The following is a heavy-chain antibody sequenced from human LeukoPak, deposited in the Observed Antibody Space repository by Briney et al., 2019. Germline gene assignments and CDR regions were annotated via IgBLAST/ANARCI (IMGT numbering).Heavy chain of an antibody. D-gene: IGHD1-1*01. J-gene: IGHJ6*02. Sequence: GESLKISWKGSGYHFITYWIGWVRQMPGKGLEWMGIIYPGNSDTRYSPSFQGQVTFSADKSISTAYLQWSSLKASDTAMYYCARHRVDINSPRGMDVWGQGTTVTVSS. V-gene: IGHV5-51*01. CDR2: IYPGNSDT. CDR3: ARHRVDINSPRGMDV. CDR1: GYHFITYW.